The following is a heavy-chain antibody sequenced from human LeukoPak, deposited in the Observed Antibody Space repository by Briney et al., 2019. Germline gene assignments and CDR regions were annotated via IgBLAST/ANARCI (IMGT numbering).Heavy chain of an antibody. CDR2: IRSKAYGCTT. D-gene: IGHD2-2*02. CDR3: TRDGGYCSSTSCYISPPPFFAY. Sequence: LSCXASGFTFGDYAMSWVRQAPGKGLEWVGFIRSKAYGCTTEYAAAVKGRFTISRDDSKSIAYLQMHSLKTEDTAVYYCTRDGGYCSSTSCYISPPPFFAYWGQGTLVTVSS. CDR1: GFTFGDYA. V-gene: IGHV3-49*04. J-gene: IGHJ4*02.